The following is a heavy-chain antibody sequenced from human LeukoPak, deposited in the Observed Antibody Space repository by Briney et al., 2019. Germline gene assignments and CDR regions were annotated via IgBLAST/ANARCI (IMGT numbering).Heavy chain of an antibody. D-gene: IGHD6-19*01. CDR2: ISWNSGSI. CDR3: AKDSGGWFKY. J-gene: IGHJ4*02. Sequence: GRSLRLSCAASGFTFDDYAMHWVRQAPGKGLEWVSGISWNSGSIGYADSVKGRFTISRDNAKNSLYLQMNSLRAEDTALYYCAKDSGGWFKYWGQGTLDTVSS. CDR1: GFTFDDYA. V-gene: IGHV3-9*01.